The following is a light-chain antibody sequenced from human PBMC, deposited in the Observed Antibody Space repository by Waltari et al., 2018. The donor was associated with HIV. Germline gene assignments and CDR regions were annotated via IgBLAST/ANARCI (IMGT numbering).Light chain of an antibody. CDR2: DVR. CDR1: SSDVGGYNY. V-gene: IGLV2-14*01. J-gene: IGLJ1*01. CDR3: SSYTSTYV. Sequence: QSALTQPASVSGSPGQSITISCTGTSSDVGGYNYVSWYQQHPGKAPKLMIYDVRNRPSGVSNRFSGSKSGKTASLTSSGLQAEDEADYYCSSYTSTYVFGTGTKVTVL.